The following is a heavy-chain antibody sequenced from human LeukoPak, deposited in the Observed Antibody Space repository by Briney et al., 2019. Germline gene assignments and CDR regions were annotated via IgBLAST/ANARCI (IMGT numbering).Heavy chain of an antibody. Sequence: GGSLRLSCAASGFTFSSYGMHWVRQAPGKGLEWVAVIWYDGSNKYYADSVEGRFTISRDNSKNTLYLQMNSLRAEDTAVYYCARDRGSRWQQLTYGMDVWGQGTTVTVSS. D-gene: IGHD6-13*01. V-gene: IGHV3-33*01. CDR2: IWYDGSNK. CDR1: GFTFSSYG. J-gene: IGHJ6*02. CDR3: ARDRGSRWQQLTYGMDV.